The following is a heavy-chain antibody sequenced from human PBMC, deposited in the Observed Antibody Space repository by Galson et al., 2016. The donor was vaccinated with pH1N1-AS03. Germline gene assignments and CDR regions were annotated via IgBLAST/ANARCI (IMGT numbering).Heavy chain of an antibody. J-gene: IGHJ3*02. CDR3: ATGHYYSGLYRDAFDT. CDR2: IYPGDSDS. Sequence: QSGAEVKKPGEPLNISCKGSADSFSSYWIAWVRQMPGKGPEWMGVIYPGDSDSRYSPSFRGQVTITSDKSTNTAYLQWNDLKSADTAVYFCATGHYYSGLYRDAFDTWGQGTRVTVSS. CDR1: ADSFSSYW. V-gene: IGHV5-51*03. D-gene: IGHD1-26*01.